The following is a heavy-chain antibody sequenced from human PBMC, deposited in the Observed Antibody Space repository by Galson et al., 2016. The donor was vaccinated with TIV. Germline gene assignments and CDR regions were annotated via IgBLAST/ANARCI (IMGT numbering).Heavy chain of an antibody. V-gene: IGHV1-18*04. CDR2: ISSYNGDT. D-gene: IGHD3-22*01. Sequence: SVKVSCKASGHTFRNYGFSWVRQAPGQGLEWLGWISSYNGDTNYAHNLRGRLTMTTDSSTTTASMELRSLRSDDTAVYFCARDRGSMTMILVVDYHYGMDVWGQGTTVTVSS. CDR3: ARDRGSMTMILVVDYHYGMDV. CDR1: GHTFRNYG. J-gene: IGHJ6*02.